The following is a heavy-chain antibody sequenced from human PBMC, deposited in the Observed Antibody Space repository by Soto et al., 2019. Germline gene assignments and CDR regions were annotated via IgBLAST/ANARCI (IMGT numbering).Heavy chain of an antibody. V-gene: IGHV4-59*12. D-gene: IGHD2-2*01. Sequence: PSETLSLTCTVSGGSISSYYWSWIRQPPGKGLEWIGYIFHGGSTYYNPSLRSRVTISVDRSRTQFSLKMSSVTAADTAVYYCARGRVVVPAAVMFNCLDPWGQGALVTAPQ. CDR2: IFHGGST. CDR1: GGSISSYY. J-gene: IGHJ5*02. CDR3: ARGRVVVPAAVMFNCLDP.